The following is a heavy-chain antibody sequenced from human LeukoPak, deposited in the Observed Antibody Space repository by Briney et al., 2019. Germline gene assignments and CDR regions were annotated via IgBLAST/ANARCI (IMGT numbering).Heavy chain of an antibody. Sequence: GGSLRLSCAASGFTVSSNYMSWVRQAPGRGLEWVSVIYSGGTTYYAESVKGRFTISRDNSKNMLYLQMSSLRAEDTAVYYCARERSIRAFDYWGQGALVTVSS. CDR2: IYSGGTT. D-gene: IGHD3-3*02. J-gene: IGHJ4*02. V-gene: IGHV3-53*01. CDR1: GFTVSSNY. CDR3: ARERSIRAFDY.